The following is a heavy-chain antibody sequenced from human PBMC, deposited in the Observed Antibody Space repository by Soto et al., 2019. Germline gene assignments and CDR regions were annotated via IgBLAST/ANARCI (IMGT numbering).Heavy chain of an antibody. D-gene: IGHD2-15*01. CDR2: FDPEDGET. CDR1: GYTLTELS. Sequence: GASVKVSCKVSGYTLTELSMHWVRQAPGKGLEWMGGFDPEDGETIYAQKFQGRVTMTEDTSADTAYMELSSLRSEDTAVYYCATALVVAATRQFDYWGQGTLVTVSS. CDR3: ATALVVAATRQFDY. V-gene: IGHV1-24*01. J-gene: IGHJ4*02.